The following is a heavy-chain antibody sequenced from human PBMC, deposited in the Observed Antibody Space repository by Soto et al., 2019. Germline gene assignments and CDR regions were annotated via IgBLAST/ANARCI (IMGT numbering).Heavy chain of an antibody. CDR3: ARGSKESYLGSPIFDF. D-gene: IGHD7-27*01. CDR2: ITDTGGDT. J-gene: IGHJ4*02. Sequence: GGSLRLSCVASGFTFGSRAMSWVRQAPGEGLEWVSTITDTGGDTKYADSVRGRFTISRDNSKNTLYLQMSSLRAEDSAVYYCARGSKESYLGSPIFDFWGRGTLVTVSS. CDR1: GFTFGSRA. V-gene: IGHV3-23*01.